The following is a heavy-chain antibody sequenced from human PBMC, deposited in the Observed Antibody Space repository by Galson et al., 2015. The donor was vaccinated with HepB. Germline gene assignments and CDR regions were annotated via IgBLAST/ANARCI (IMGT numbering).Heavy chain of an antibody. J-gene: IGHJ6*03. Sequence: SLRLSCAASGFTFSNAWMSWIRQAPGKGLEWVGRIKSKTDGGTTDYAAPVKGRFTISRDDSKNTLYLQMNSLKTEDTAVYYCTTDPPDFWRYRYYYYYMDVWGKGTTVTVSS. D-gene: IGHD3-3*01. CDR3: TTDPPDFWRYRYYYYYMDV. V-gene: IGHV3-15*01. CDR2: IKSKTDGGTT. CDR1: GFTFSNAW.